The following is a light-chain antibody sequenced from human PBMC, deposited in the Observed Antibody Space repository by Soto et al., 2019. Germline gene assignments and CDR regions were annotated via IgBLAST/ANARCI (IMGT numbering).Light chain of an antibody. Sequence: EIVLTQSPGNLSLSPGERATLSCRASQSVNSWYLAWYQQKPGQAPRLLIYDASSRATGIPDRFSGSGSGTDFTLTISRLEPEDFAVYYCQQYNYSPTTFGQGTTVEIK. J-gene: IGKJ1*01. CDR1: QSVNSWY. CDR2: DAS. V-gene: IGKV3-20*01. CDR3: QQYNYSPTT.